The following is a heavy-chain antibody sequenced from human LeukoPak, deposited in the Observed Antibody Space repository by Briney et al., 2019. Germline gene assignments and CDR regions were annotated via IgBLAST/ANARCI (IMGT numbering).Heavy chain of an antibody. CDR1: GGSFSGYY. CDR2: INHSGST. CDR3: ARSVAQLWGPENLDY. V-gene: IGHV4-34*01. Sequence: PSETLSLTCAVYGGSFSGYYWSWIRQPPGKGLEWIGEINHSGSTNYNPSLKSRVTISVDTSKNQFSLKLSSVTAADTAVYYCARSVAQLWGPENLDYWGQGTLVTVSS. J-gene: IGHJ4*02. D-gene: IGHD5-18*01.